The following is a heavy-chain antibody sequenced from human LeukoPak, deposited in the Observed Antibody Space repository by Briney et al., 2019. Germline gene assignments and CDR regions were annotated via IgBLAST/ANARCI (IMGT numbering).Heavy chain of an antibody. CDR3: ARLRSYYYESGGYYMQVFDS. Sequence: GESLKISCKGSGYSFTSYWIGWVRQMPGKGLEWMGIIYPGDSDTRYSPSFQGQVTISADKSISTAYLQWSSLKASDTAIYYCARLRSYYYESGGYYMQVFDSWGQGTLVTVSS. V-gene: IGHV5-51*01. CDR2: IYPGDSDT. CDR1: GYSFTSYW. D-gene: IGHD3-22*01. J-gene: IGHJ4*02.